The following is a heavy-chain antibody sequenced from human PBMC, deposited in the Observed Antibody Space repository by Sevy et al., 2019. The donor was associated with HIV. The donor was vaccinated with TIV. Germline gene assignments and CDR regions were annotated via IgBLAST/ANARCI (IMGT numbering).Heavy chain of an antibody. CDR3: ARDYS. Sequence: PGGSLRLSCGASGFIFNSYWMTWVRQAPGKGLEWVATIKQDGSEKYYVDSVKGRFTISRDNVKNSVHLQMSSLRVEDTAMYYCARDYSWGQGTQVTVSS. V-gene: IGHV3-7*01. J-gene: IGHJ4*02. CDR2: IKQDGSEK. CDR1: GFIFNSYW.